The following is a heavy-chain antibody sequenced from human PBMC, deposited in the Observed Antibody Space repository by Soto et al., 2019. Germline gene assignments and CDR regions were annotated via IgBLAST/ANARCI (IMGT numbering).Heavy chain of an antibody. CDR2: IYYSGST. CDR3: ARDRGGTTFNDAFDI. Sequence: PSETLSLTCTVSGGSISSYYWSWIRQPPGKGLEWIGYIYYSGSTNYNPSLKSRVTISVDTSKNQFSLKLSSVTAADTAVYYCARDRGGTTFNDAFDIWGQGPMVTVSS. CDR1: GGSISSYY. V-gene: IGHV4-59*01. J-gene: IGHJ3*02. D-gene: IGHD1-1*01.